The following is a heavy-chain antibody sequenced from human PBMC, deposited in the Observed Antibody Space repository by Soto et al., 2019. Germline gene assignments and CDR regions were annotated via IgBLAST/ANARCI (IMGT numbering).Heavy chain of an antibody. CDR1: GGSIRGSSYY. V-gene: IGHV4-39*01. Sequence: SETMSLTCTVSGGSIRGSSYYWGWIRQPPGKGLEWIGSIYHSGITYYNPSLESRITISVDTSKNQFSLKLNSVTAADTAVYFCARRNVPGSFSYYFRMDVWGQGTTVTVSS. J-gene: IGHJ6*02. D-gene: IGHD2-8*01. CDR2: IYHSGIT. CDR3: ARRNVPGSFSYYFRMDV.